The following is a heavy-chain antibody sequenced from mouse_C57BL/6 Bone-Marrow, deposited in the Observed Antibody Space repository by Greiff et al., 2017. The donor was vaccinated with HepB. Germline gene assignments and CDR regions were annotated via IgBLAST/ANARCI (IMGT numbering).Heavy chain of an antibody. CDR3: VRQWLLRNYYAMDY. V-gene: IGHV10-1*01. CDR2: IRSKSNNYAT. Sequence: EVQLQESGGGLVQPKGPLKLSCAASGFSFNTYAMNWVRQAPGKGLEWVARIRSKSNNYATYYADSVKDRFTISRDDSESMLYLQMNNLKTEDTAMYYCVRQWLLRNYYAMDYWGQGTSVTVSS. D-gene: IGHD2-3*01. J-gene: IGHJ4*01. CDR1: GFSFNTYA.